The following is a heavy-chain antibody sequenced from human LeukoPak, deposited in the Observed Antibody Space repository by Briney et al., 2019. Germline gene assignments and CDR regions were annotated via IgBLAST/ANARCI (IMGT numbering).Heavy chain of an antibody. CDR3: ARFGYRGAIDI. CDR1: GFTVSINS. D-gene: IGHD6-25*01. V-gene: IGHV3-66*01. CDR2: IYSGGNT. Sequence: PGGSLRLSCTVSGFTVSINSMSWVRQAPGKGLEWVSFIYSGGNTHYSDSVKGRFTISRDNSKNTLYLQMNSLRVEDTAIYYCARFGYRGAIDIWGQGTMVTVS. J-gene: IGHJ3*02.